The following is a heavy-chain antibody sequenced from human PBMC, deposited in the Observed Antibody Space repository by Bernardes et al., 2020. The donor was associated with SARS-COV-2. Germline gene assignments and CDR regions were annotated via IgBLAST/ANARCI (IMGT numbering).Heavy chain of an antibody. CDR3: ARDSWWSLDY. CDR1: GFTFSSHA. D-gene: IGHD2-15*01. J-gene: IGHJ4*02. Sequence: GSLRLSCATSGFTFSSHAMHWARQAPGKGLEWISYIGSRSGVVSYADSVKGRFTIPRDNAKNSVYLQMNSLRVEDTAVYYCARDSWWSLDYWGQGTQVTVSS. V-gene: IGHV3-48*01. CDR2: IGSRSGVV.